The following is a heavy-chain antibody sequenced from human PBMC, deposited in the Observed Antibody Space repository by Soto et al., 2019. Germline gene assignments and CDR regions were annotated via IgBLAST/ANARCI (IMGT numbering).Heavy chain of an antibody. D-gene: IGHD2-2*01. CDR1: GFTFSNAW. CDR2: IKTNSDGGTV. V-gene: IGHV3-15*01. J-gene: IGHJ4*02. Sequence: GGSLRLSCAASGFTFSNAWMSWVRQAPGKGLEWIGRIKTNSDGGTVDYASPVKGRFTISRDDSKSMLYLDLNSLKTEDTVVYFCATVYCATTSCYAPFDYWGKGTLVTVSS. CDR3: ATVYCATTSCYAPFDY.